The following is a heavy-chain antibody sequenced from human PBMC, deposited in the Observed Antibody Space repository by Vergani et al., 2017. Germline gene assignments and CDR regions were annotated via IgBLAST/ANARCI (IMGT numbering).Heavy chain of an antibody. J-gene: IGHJ4*02. D-gene: IGHD6-19*01. CDR1: GASIRSSSYY. V-gene: IGHV4-39*01. CDR3: ARHRLRSSGWYDPFDY. Sequence: QLQLQESGPGLVKPSATLSLTCSVSGASIRSSSYYWGWIRQPPGKGLEWIGSIYYSGSTYYNPSLKSRVTISVDTSKNQFSLKLSSVTAADTAVYYCARHRLRSSGWYDPFDYWGQGTLVTVSS. CDR2: IYYSGST.